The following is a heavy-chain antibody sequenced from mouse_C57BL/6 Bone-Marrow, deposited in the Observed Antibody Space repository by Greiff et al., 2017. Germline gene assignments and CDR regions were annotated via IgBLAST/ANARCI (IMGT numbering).Heavy chain of an antibody. CDR2: IDPETGGT. D-gene: IGHD1-1*01. Sequence: VQLQQSGAELVRPGASVTLSCKASGYTFTDYEMHWVKQTPVHGLDWIGAIDPETGGTAYNQKFKGKAILTADKSSSTAYMELRSLTSEDSAVYYCTRGLVITTVVAEGFAYWGQGTLVTVSA. CDR3: TRGLVITTVVAEGFAY. J-gene: IGHJ3*01. CDR1: GYTFTDYE. V-gene: IGHV1-15*01.